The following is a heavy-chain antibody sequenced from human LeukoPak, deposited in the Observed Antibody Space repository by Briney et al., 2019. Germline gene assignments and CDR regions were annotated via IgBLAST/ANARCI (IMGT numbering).Heavy chain of an antibody. D-gene: IGHD6-19*01. Sequence: SETLSLTCAVSGGSISSYYWSWIRQPAGKGLEWIGRIYTSGSTNYNPSLKSRVTMSVDTSKNQFSLKLSSVTAADTAVYYCARDLIDSSGWFPFDYWGQGTLVTVSS. CDR3: ARDLIDSSGWFPFDY. J-gene: IGHJ4*02. CDR2: IYTSGST. V-gene: IGHV4-4*07. CDR1: GGSISSYY.